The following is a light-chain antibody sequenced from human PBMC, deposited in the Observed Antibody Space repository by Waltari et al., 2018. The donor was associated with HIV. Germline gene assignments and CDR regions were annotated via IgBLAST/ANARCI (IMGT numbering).Light chain of an antibody. V-gene: IGKV3-11*01. CDR3: QQRSDWPPLT. Sequence: EIVLTQSPATLSLSPGERATLSCRASQNLDSYLAWYQQKPGQAPRLLIYDASIRATGIPARFSGRGSGTDFTLTISSLEPEDFAVYFCQQRSDWPPLTFGGGTKVEIK. CDR1: QNLDSY. CDR2: DAS. J-gene: IGKJ4*01.